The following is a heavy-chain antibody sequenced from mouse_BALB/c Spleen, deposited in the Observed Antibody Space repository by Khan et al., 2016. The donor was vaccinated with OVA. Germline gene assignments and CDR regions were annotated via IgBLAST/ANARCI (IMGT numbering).Heavy chain of an antibody. Sequence: EVELVESGRDLVKPGGSLKLSCAASGFTFSSYGMSWVRQTPDKRLEWVATISSCGSYTYSPDSVKGRLPISRDNAKNTLYLQMSSLKAEDTAMYYCARFITTATGDYDAMDYWGQGTSVTVSS. D-gene: IGHD1-2*01. CDR3: ARFITTATGDYDAMDY. J-gene: IGHJ4*01. CDR2: ISSCGSYT. V-gene: IGHV5-6*01. CDR1: GFTFSSYG.